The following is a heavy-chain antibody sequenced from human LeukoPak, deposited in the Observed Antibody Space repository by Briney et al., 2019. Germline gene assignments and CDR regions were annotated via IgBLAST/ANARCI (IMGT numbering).Heavy chain of an antibody. Sequence: PGGSLRLSCAASGFTFDDYAMHWVRQAPGKGLEWVSGISWVSGSIGYADSVKGRFTISRDNAKNSLYLQMNSLRAEDTALYYCAKARSSQGGLITPPFDYWGQGTLVTVSS. CDR1: GFTFDDYA. CDR3: AKARSSQGGLITPPFDY. CDR2: ISWVSGSI. D-gene: IGHD3-16*01. J-gene: IGHJ4*02. V-gene: IGHV3-9*01.